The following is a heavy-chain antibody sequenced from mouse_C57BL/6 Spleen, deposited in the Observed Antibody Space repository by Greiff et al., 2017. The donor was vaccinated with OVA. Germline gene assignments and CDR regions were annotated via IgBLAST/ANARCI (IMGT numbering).Heavy chain of an antibody. J-gene: IGHJ2*01. CDR3: ARSGIYYDYDGYFDY. Sequence: VQLQQSGPELVKPGASVKISCKASGYAFSSSWMNWVKQRPGKGLEWIGRIYPGDGDTNYNGKFKGKATLTADKSSSTAYMQLSSLTSEDSAVYFCARSGIYYDYDGYFDYWGQGTTLTVSS. CDR2: IYPGDGDT. CDR1: GYAFSSSW. D-gene: IGHD2-4*01. V-gene: IGHV1-82*01.